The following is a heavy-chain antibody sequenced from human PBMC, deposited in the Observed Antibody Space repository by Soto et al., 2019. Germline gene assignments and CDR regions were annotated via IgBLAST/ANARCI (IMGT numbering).Heavy chain of an antibody. CDR2: ISGSGGST. CDR3: AKARITMVRRFPGVAYCGMDV. Sequence: EVQLLESGGGLVQPGGSLRLSCAASGFTFSSYAMSWVRQVPGKGLKWVSAISGSGGSTYYADSVKGRFTISRDNSKTPLYLQMHSLRAEDTAVYYCAKARITMVRRFPGVAYCGMDVWGQGPTVTVSS. V-gene: IGHV3-23*01. CDR1: GFTFSSYA. D-gene: IGHD3-10*01. J-gene: IGHJ6*02.